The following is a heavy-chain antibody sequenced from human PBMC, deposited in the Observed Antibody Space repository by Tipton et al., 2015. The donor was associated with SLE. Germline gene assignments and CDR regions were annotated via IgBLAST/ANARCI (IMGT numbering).Heavy chain of an antibody. D-gene: IGHD6-19*01. CDR1: GYTFTSYG. V-gene: IGHV1-18*01. J-gene: IGHJ6*02. CDR2: ISAYNGNT. Sequence: QLVQSGPEVKKPGASVKVSCKASGYTFTSYGISWVRQAPGQGLEWMGWISAYNGNTNYAQKLQGRVTMTTDTSTSTAYMELRSLRSDDTAVYYCARDRGGFIAVAGTYTGDYGMDVWGQGTTVTVSS. CDR3: ARDRGGFIAVAGTYTGDYGMDV.